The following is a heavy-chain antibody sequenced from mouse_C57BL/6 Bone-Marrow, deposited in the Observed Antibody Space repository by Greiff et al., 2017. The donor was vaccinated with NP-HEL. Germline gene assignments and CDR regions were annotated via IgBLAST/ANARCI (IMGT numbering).Heavy chain of an antibody. D-gene: IGHD1-1*01. Sequence: VKLVESGAELARPGASVKLSCKASGYTFTSYGISWVKQRTGQGLEWIGEIYPRSGNTYYNEKFKGKATLTADKSSSTAYMELRSLTSEDSAVYFCARGKGYYGRHYAMDYWGQGTSVTVSS. J-gene: IGHJ4*01. CDR1: GYTFTSYG. V-gene: IGHV1-81*01. CDR3: ARGKGYYGRHYAMDY. CDR2: IYPRSGNT.